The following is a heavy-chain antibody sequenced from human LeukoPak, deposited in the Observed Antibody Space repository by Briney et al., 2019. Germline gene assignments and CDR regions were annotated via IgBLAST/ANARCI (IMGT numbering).Heavy chain of an antibody. CDR1: ANTFTDFY. D-gene: IGHD2-15*01. CDR2: FNPAGGRT. V-gene: IGHV1-46*01. Sequence: ASVKVSCKASANTFTDFYMHWVRQAPGQGLEWMGIFNPAGGRTSYAQKFQGRVTITRDTSTNTLYMELSSLRSEDTAVYYCARDQAAITTPLDWSFALWGRGTLVTVSS. J-gene: IGHJ2*01. CDR3: ARDQAAITTPLDWSFAL.